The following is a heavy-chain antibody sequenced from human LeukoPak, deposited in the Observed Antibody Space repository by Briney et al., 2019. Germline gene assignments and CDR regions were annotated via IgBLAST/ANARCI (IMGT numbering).Heavy chain of an antibody. CDR3: ARESEKNYYDTNLNWFDP. V-gene: IGHV3-30*04. CDR2: IPSDGSKK. D-gene: IGHD3-22*01. J-gene: IGHJ5*02. Sequence: GGSLRLSCAASGFSFSRYAIHWVRQAPGKGLEWVAVIPSDGSKKYYADSVKGRFTISRDNSKNTLYLQMNSLRAEVTAVYYCARESEKNYYDTNLNWFDPWGQGTLVTVSS. CDR1: GFSFSRYA.